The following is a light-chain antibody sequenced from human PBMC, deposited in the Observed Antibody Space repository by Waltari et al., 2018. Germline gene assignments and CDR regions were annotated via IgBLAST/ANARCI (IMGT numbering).Light chain of an antibody. Sequence: QSVLTQAPSVSGTPGPRVTISCSGTNYNIGSGPVNWYQQVPGLSPTLLIYSNDQKPSGVPDRFSGSKSGTSASLAISGLQSADEADYYCATWDGRVNGVLFGGGTKVTVL. CDR3: ATWDGRVNGVL. V-gene: IGLV1-44*01. J-gene: IGLJ2*01. CDR2: SND. CDR1: NYNIGSGP.